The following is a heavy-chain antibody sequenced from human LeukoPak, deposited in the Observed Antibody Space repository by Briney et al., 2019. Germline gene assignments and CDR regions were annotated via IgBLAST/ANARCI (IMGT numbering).Heavy chain of an antibody. CDR2: ISGYNGNT. CDR3: ARDRHRRHYYDSSLHPPLDY. CDR1: GYTFTSYG. J-gene: IGHJ4*02. Sequence: ASVKVSCKASGYTFTSYGISWVRQAPGQGLEWMGWISGYNGNTNYAQKLRGRVTMTTDTSTSTAYMDLRSLRSDDTAVYYCARDRHRRHYYDSSLHPPLDYWGQGTLVTVSS. D-gene: IGHD3-22*01. V-gene: IGHV1-18*01.